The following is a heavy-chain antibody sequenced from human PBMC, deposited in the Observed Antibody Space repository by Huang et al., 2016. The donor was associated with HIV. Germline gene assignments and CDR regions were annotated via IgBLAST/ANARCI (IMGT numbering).Heavy chain of an antibody. J-gene: IGHJ4*02. Sequence: EVQLVESGGGLVQPGGSLRLSCAASGFTFSSYWMHWVRQAPGKGLVGVSLSNSDGSSSGYADSVKGRCTISRDNAKNTLYLQMNSLRAEDTAVYYCVRDPRIQSWLNYFDYWGQGTLVSVSS. D-gene: IGHD3-22*01. CDR1: GFTFSSYW. V-gene: IGHV3-74*01. CDR3: VRDPRIQSWLNYFDY. CDR2: SNSDGSSS.